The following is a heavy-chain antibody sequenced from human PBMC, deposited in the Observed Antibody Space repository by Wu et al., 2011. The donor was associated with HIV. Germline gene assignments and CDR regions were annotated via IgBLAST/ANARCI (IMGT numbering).Heavy chain of an antibody. V-gene: IGHV1-69-2*01. CDR3: AIGIAAPKYFYSYYMDI. D-gene: IGHD6-13*01. CDR2: VDPEDGES. J-gene: IGHJ6*03. CDR1: GYIFTDYY. Sequence: VQLVQSGAEVKKPGATVKISCKVSGYIFTDYYMHWVQQAPGKGPEWVGLVDPEDGESMYAEKFQGRVTITADTSTDTAYMELSSLRSEDTAVYYCAIGIAAPKYFYSYYMDIWGRGTTVTVSS.